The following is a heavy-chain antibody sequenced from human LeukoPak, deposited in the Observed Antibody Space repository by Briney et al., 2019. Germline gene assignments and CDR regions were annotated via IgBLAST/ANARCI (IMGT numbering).Heavy chain of an antibody. Sequence: MASETLSLTCTVSGVSISSYYWTWIRQPPGKGLEWIGNIHYSGSPNYNPSLKSRVTMSLDTSKNQFSLKLSSVTAADTAVYYCARPVDSSIWYDALDIWGQGTVVTVSS. J-gene: IGHJ3*02. D-gene: IGHD6-13*01. CDR1: GVSISSYY. V-gene: IGHV4-59*08. CDR3: ARPVDSSIWYDALDI. CDR2: IHYSGSP.